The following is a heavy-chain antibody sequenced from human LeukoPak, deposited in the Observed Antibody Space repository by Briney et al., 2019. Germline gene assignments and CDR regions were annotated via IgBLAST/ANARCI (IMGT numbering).Heavy chain of an antibody. CDR3: ARVPVYDYVPDAFDI. D-gene: IGHD3-16*01. V-gene: IGHV3-21*01. Sequence: GGSLRLSCAASGFTFSSYSMNWVRQAPGKGLDWVSSISSSSSYIYYADSVKGRFTISRDNAKNSLYLQMNSLRAEDTAVYYCARVPVYDYVPDAFDIWGQGTMVTVSS. CDR2: ISSSSSYI. CDR1: GFTFSSYS. J-gene: IGHJ3*02.